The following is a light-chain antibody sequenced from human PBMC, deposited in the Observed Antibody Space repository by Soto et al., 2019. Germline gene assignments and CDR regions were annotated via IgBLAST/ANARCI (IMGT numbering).Light chain of an antibody. Sequence: QLVLTQPPSVSGAPGQRVTISCTGSSSNIGAGFDVHWYQQLPGTAPKLLIYSNINRPSGVPDRFSGSKSGTSASLAITGLQAEDEADYYCQSYDGSLSDVLFGGGTKVTVL. CDR3: QSYDGSLSDVL. V-gene: IGLV1-40*01. J-gene: IGLJ2*01. CDR2: SNI. CDR1: SSNIGAGFD.